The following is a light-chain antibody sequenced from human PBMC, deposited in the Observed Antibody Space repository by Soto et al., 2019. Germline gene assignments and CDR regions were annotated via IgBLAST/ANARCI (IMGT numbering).Light chain of an antibody. CDR3: ISYTDRQSYL. Sequence: QSVLTQPASVSGSPGQSLTISCTGTSSDVGGYNHVAWYQKFPGKSPKLMIYAVSDRPPGVSDRFSGSKSGITASLTSSGLQTEDEADYYCISYTDRQSYLFGTGTKVTVL. CDR1: SSDVGGYNH. CDR2: AVS. J-gene: IGLJ1*01. V-gene: IGLV2-14*03.